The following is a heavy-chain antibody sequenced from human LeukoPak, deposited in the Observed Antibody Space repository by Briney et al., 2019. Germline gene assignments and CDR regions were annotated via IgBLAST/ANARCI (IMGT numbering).Heavy chain of an antibody. J-gene: IGHJ3*02. CDR2: ISSSSSYI. CDR1: GFTFSSYS. Sequence: GGSLRLSCAASGFTFSSYSMNWARQAPGKGLEWVSSISSSSSYIYYADSVKGRFTISRDNAKNSLYLQMNSLRAEDTAVYYCARDLGGSYGGGGAFDIWGQGTMVTVSS. V-gene: IGHV3-21*01. D-gene: IGHD1-26*01. CDR3: ARDLGGSYGGGGAFDI.